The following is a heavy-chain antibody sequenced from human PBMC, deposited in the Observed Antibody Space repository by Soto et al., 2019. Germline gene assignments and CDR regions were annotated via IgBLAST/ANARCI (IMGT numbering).Heavy chain of an antibody. J-gene: IGHJ6*02. CDR3: ARLGQGGYVQGMDV. CDR2: IDPADSET. CDR1: GYSFITYW. Sequence: PGESLKISCXGSGYSFITYWIAWVRQKPGKGLEWMGIIDPADSETKYSPSFQGQVTISADKSINTAYLQWSSLKASDTAKYYCARLGQGGYVQGMDVWGQGTTVTV. V-gene: IGHV5-51*01. D-gene: IGHD5-12*01.